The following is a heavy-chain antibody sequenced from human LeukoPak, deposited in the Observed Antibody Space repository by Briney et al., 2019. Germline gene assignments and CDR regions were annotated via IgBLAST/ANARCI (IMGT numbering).Heavy chain of an antibody. D-gene: IGHD5-12*01. CDR1: GSRFSNFA. Sequence: GGSLRLSCAASGSRFSNFAMSWVRQAPGKGLEWVSLIIGSSGDTLYADSVKGRFTISRDISKNRLYLQMNSLRAEDTALYYCAKGAYDYIEMGYFDDWGQGTLVTVSS. CDR3: AKGAYDYIEMGYFDD. J-gene: IGHJ4*02. V-gene: IGHV3-23*01. CDR2: IIGSSGDT.